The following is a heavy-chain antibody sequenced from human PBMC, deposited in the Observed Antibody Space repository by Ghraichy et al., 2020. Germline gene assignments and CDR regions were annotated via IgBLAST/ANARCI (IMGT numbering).Heavy chain of an antibody. J-gene: IGHJ5*02. V-gene: IGHV1-3*01. CDR2: INAGNGNT. D-gene: IGHD3-3*01. CDR1: GYTFTSYA. Sequence: ASVQVSCKASGYTFTSYAMHWVRQAPGQRLEWMGWINAGNGNTKYSQKFQGRVTITRDTSASTAYMELSSLRSEDTAVYYCAREVVSGYDFWGAYNWFDPWGQGTLVTVSS. CDR3: AREVVSGYDFWGAYNWFDP.